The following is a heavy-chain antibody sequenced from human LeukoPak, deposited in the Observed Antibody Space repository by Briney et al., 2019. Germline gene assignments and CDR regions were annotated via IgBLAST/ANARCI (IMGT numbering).Heavy chain of an antibody. V-gene: IGHV3-21*01. J-gene: IGHJ4*02. Sequence: GGSLRLSCAASGFTFSSYSMNWVRQAPGKGLEWVSSISSSSSYIYYADSVKGRFTISRDNAKNSLYLQMNSLRAEDTAVYYCARDNRPSGRLVTTFDYWGQGTLVTVSS. CDR3: ARDNRPSGRLVTTFDY. D-gene: IGHD3-9*01. CDR2: ISSSSSYI. CDR1: GFTFSSYS.